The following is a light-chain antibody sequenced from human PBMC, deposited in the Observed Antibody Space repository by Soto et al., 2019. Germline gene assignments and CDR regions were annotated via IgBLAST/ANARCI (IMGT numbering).Light chain of an antibody. CDR1: QSINAF. V-gene: IGKV1-39*01. CDR2: GAS. J-gene: IGKJ2*01. Sequence: DIQMTQSPSSLSASVGDRVTISCRASQSINAFLTWYQQKPGEAPRLLIYGASNLQGGVPSRFSGSGSGTDCTPTISSLQPEDVARYDCQQSDSSPFTFGQGTKRESK. CDR3: QQSDSSPFT.